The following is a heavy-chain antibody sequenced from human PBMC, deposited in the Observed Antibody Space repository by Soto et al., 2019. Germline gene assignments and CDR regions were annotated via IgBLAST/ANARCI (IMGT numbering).Heavy chain of an antibody. CDR1: GFTFNSYW. V-gene: IGHV3-74*01. CDR3: ARGGSGAFYLDS. Sequence: SGGSLRLSCAASGFTFNSYWIHWVRQAPGEGLVWVSRINGDGSTTNYADSVKGRFASSRDNAKNTPYLQMNSLRAEDTAVYYCARGGSGAFYLDSWGQGTLVTVSS. D-gene: IGHD3-10*01. J-gene: IGHJ4*02. CDR2: INGDGSTT.